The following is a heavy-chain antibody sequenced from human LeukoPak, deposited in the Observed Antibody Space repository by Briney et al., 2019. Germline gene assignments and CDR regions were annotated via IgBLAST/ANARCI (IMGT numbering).Heavy chain of an antibody. D-gene: IGHD3-10*01. J-gene: IGHJ3*02. V-gene: IGHV4-59*01. CDR1: GGSISSYY. Sequence: TSETLSLTCTVSGGSISSYYWSWIRQPPGKGLEWIGYIYYSGSTNYNPSLKSRVTISVDTSKNQFSLKLSSVTAADTAVYYCARDFTSKLGVNAFDIWGQGTMVTVSS. CDR3: ARDFTSKLGVNAFDI. CDR2: IYYSGST.